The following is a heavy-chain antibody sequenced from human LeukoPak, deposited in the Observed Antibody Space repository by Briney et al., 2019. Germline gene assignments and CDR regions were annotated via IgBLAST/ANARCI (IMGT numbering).Heavy chain of an antibody. CDR2: ISSSSSYI. D-gene: IGHD7-27*01. V-gene: IGHV3-21*01. CDR1: GFTFSSYS. J-gene: IGHJ4*02. CDR3: ARHRSYHLGKVGY. Sequence: GGSLRLSCAASGFTFSSYSMNWVRQAPGKGLEWVSSISSSSSYIYYADSVKGRFTISRDNAKNSLYLQMNSLRAEDTAVYYCARHRSYHLGKVGYWGQGTLVTVSS.